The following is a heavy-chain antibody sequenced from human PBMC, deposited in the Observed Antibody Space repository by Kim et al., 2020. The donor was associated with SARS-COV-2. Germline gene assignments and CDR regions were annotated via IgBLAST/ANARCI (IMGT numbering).Heavy chain of an antibody. CDR3: ARDPAIAAAGDYYFDY. D-gene: IGHD6-13*01. Sequence: SVNDRVTISGDNPKRTLYLQMNNLRAEDTAVYYCARDPAIAAAGDYYFDYWGQGTLVTVSS. V-gene: IGHV3-30*07. J-gene: IGHJ4*02.